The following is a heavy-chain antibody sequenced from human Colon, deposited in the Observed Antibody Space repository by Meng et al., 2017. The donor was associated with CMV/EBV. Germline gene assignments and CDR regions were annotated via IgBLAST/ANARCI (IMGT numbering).Heavy chain of an antibody. CDR3: ARVYEYSSSWGSDY. J-gene: IGHJ4*02. Sequence: ARRGQLWDEGKTAAAAEKVCWKTCGYVFELYGISGVRQAPRQGLEWMGWISADNSYTRYARKLEGRVTMTRDTSTSTAYVELRSLRSDDTAVYYCARVYEYSSSWGSDYWGQGTLVTVSS. CDR1: GYVFELYG. V-gene: IGHV1-18*01. CDR2: ISADNSYT. D-gene: IGHD6-6*01.